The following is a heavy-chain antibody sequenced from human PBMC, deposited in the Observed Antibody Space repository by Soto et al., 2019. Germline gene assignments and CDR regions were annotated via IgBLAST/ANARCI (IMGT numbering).Heavy chain of an antibody. V-gene: IGHV3-7*01. D-gene: IGHD3-3*01. J-gene: IGHJ4*02. CDR1: GFTFSSYW. CDR2: IKQDGSEK. CDR3: ARGPFWSGYYSTKNFLAIFDY. Sequence: GGSLRLSCAASGFTFSSYWMSWVRQAPGKGLEWVANIKQDGSEKYYVDSVKGRFTISRDNAKNSLYLQMNSLRAEDTAVYYCARGPFWSGYYSTKNFLAIFDYWGQGTLVTISS.